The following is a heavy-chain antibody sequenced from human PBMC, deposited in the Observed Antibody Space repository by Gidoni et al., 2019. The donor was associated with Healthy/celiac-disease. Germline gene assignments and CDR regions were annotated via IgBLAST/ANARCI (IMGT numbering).Heavy chain of an antibody. J-gene: IGHJ4*02. CDR3: ARVLRLTKARGSSWYYFDY. Sequence: QVQLQQWGAGLLKPSETLSLTCAVYGGSFSGYYWSWIRQPPGKGLEWIGEINHSGSTNYNPSLKSRVTISVDTSKNQFSLKLSSVTAADTAVYYCARVLRLTKARGSSWYYFDYWGQGTLVTVSS. V-gene: IGHV4-34*01. CDR2: INHSGST. CDR1: GGSFSGYY. D-gene: IGHD6-13*01.